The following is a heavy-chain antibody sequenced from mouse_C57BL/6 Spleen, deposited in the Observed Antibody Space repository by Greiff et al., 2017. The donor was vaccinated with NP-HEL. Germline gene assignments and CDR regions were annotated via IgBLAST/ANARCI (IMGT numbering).Heavy chain of an antibody. CDR2: INPSSGYT. D-gene: IGHD4-1*01. CDR3: ARTNWDGY. V-gene: IGHV1-4*01. CDR1: GYTFTSYT. J-gene: IGHJ2*01. Sequence: QVQLQQSGAELARPGASVKMSCKASGYTFTSYTMHWAKQRPGQGLEWIGYINPSSGYTKYNQKFKDKATLTADKSSSTAYMQLSSLTSEDSAVYYCARTNWDGYWGQGTTLTVSS.